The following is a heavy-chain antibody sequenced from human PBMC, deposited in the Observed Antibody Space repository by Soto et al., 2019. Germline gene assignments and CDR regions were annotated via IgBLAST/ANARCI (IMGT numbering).Heavy chain of an antibody. Sequence: QVQLVQSGAEVKKPGSSVKVSCKSSGYNFIIYTSTWVRQAPGQGLEWMGRIIPIFSQTNHAQKFQGRVTITADRSTSTVDMERSGLTSEDTAGYYCARGGVRAAGGMDVWGLGTTVTVSS. CDR1: GYNFIIYT. J-gene: IGHJ6*02. V-gene: IGHV1-69*08. D-gene: IGHD1-26*01. CDR3: ARGGVRAAGGMDV. CDR2: IIPIFSQT.